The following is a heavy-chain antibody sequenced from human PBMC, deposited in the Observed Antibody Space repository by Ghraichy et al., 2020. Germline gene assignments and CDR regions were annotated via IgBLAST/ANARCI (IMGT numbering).Heavy chain of an antibody. J-gene: IGHJ4*02. Sequence: TLSLTCTVSDGSISSSSYYWGWIRQPPGKGLEWIGSIYYSGSTYYNPSLKSRVTISVDTSKNQFSLRLSSVTAADTAVYYCASERRGYSYGSSVDYWGQGTLVTVSS. CDR3: ASERRGYSYGSSVDY. CDR1: DGSISSSSYY. CDR2: IYYSGST. D-gene: IGHD5-18*01. V-gene: IGHV4-39*01.